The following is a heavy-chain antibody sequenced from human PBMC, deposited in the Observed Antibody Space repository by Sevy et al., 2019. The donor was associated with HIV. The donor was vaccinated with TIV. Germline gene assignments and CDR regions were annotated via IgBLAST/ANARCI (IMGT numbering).Heavy chain of an antibody. CDR1: GFTFSKYG. D-gene: IGHD1-7*01. V-gene: IGHV3-7*01. Sequence: GGSLRLSCAASGFTFSKYGMDWVRQAPGKGLEWVANIKQDEGQKYYVDSVKGRFTISRDNAKNSLYLQMNSLRAEDTAVYLCARDDGNYYFHYWGQGTLVTVSS. CDR3: ARDDGNYYFHY. J-gene: IGHJ4*02. CDR2: IKQDEGQK.